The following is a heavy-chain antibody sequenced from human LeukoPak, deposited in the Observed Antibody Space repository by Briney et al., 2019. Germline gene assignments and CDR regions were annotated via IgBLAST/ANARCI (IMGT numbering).Heavy chain of an antibody. CDR2: IYTSGST. V-gene: IGHV4-61*02. CDR3: ARDSSGWYYWFDP. Sequence: SETLSLTCTVSGGFISSNSAYWSWIRQPAGKGLEWIGRIYTSGSTNYNPSLKSRVTMSVDTSKNQFSLKLSSVTAMDTAVYYCARDSSGWYYWFDPWGQGTLVTVSS. J-gene: IGHJ5*02. CDR1: GGFISSNSAY. D-gene: IGHD6-19*01.